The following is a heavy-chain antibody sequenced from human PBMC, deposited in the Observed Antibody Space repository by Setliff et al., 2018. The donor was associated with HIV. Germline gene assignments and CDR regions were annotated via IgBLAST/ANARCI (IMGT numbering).Heavy chain of an antibody. CDR1: GYTFTGYY. V-gene: IGHV1-2*02. D-gene: IGHD4-17*01. CDR2: ITPNSSDT. CDR3: ARRVPPIPSGDLDY. J-gene: IGHJ4*02. Sequence: ASVKVSCKASGYTFTGYYMHWVRQAPGQGLEWMGWITPNSSDTNYAQKFQGRVTMTRDTSISTAYMDLSRLRSDDTAVYYCARRVPPIPSGDLDYWGQGTLVTVSS.